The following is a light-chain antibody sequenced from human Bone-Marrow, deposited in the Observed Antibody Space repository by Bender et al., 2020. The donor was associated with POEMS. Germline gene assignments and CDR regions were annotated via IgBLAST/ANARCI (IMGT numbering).Light chain of an antibody. J-gene: IGLJ1*01. CDR3: SSHTTANTLV. CDR1: SGDVGGYQS. CDR2: EVS. Sequence: QSALTQPASVSGSPGQSITISCAGTSGDVGGYQSVSWYQQHPGQGPKLLIYEVSHRPSGISSRFSGSKSGNTASLTISGLQAEDEADYYCSSHTTANTLVFGIGTKVTVL. V-gene: IGLV2-14*01.